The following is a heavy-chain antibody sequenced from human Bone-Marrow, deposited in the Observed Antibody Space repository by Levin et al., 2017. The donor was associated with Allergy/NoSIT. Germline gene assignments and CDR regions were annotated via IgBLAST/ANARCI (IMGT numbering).Heavy chain of an antibody. CDR1: GYSFTNYW. CDR3: ARPYSSSWLGFDY. J-gene: IGHJ4*02. CDR2: IYPGDSDT. V-gene: IGHV5-51*01. D-gene: IGHD6-13*01. Sequence: GGSLRLSCKGTGYSFTNYWIAWVRQMPGEGLEWMGIIYPGDSDTRYSPSFQGQVTISADKSISTAFLQWSSLEASDTAMYYCARPYSSSWLGFDYWGQGTLVTVSS.